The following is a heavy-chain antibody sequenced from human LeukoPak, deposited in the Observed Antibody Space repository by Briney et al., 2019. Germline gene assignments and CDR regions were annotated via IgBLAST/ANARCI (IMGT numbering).Heavy chain of an antibody. CDR2: INHSGST. CDR1: GGSFSGYY. D-gene: IGHD2-2*01. Sequence: PSETLSLTCAVYGGSFSGYYWSWIRQPQGKGLEWIGEINHSGSTNYNPSLKSRVTISVDTSKNQFSLKLSSVTAADTAVYYCARFSAAAHNWFDPWGQGTLVTVSS. V-gene: IGHV4-34*01. CDR3: ARFSAAAHNWFDP. J-gene: IGHJ5*02.